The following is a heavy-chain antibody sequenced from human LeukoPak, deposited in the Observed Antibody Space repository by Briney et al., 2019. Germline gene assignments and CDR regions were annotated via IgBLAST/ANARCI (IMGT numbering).Heavy chain of an antibody. CDR2: ISSSSSTI. CDR1: GFTFSDYY. Sequence: GGSLRLSCAASGFTFSDYYMSWIRQAPGKGLEWVSYISSSSSTIYYADSVKGRFTISRDNAKNSLYLQMNSLRAEDTAVYYCARVSAESMGAVDYWGQGTLVTVSS. D-gene: IGHD1-26*01. V-gene: IGHV3-11*04. CDR3: ARVSAESMGAVDY. J-gene: IGHJ4*02.